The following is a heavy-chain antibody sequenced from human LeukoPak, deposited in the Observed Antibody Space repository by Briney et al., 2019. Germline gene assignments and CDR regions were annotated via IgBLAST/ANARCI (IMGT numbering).Heavy chain of an antibody. Sequence: SETLSLTCTVSGGSISSYYWSWIRQPPGKGLEWIGYIYYSGSTNYNPSLKSRVTISLDTSKNQFSLKLSSVTAADTAVYYCVRDRGYCSSTSCHEGFDPWGQGTLVTVSS. CDR2: IYYSGST. D-gene: IGHD2-2*01. CDR1: GGSISSYY. CDR3: VRDRGYCSSTSCHEGFDP. J-gene: IGHJ5*02. V-gene: IGHV4-59*01.